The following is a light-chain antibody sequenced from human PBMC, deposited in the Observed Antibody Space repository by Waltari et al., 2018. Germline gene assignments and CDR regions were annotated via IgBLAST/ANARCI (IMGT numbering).Light chain of an antibody. Sequence: QSALTQPASVSGSPGQSITISCTGPSSDVGGYNCVSWYQHHPGKAPKLLVCDVSNRPSGASNRFSGSKSGNTASLTIAGLQAGDEADYYCSSKTSSSTVVFGGGTKLTVL. CDR3: SSKTSSSTVV. J-gene: IGLJ2*01. CDR1: SSDVGGYNC. V-gene: IGLV2-14*03. CDR2: DVS.